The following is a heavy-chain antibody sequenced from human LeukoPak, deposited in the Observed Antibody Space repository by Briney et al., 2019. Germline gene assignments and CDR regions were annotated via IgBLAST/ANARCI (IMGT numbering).Heavy chain of an antibody. Sequence: GRSLRLSCASSGFTFRTFDMNWVREAPGKGLEWVSFISSSGATTSYADSAKGRFTVSRDNAKNSLYLQMNSLRTEDTALYYCARARGYSYGILDQWGQGTLVTVSS. D-gene: IGHD5-18*01. V-gene: IGHV3-48*03. J-gene: IGHJ4*02. CDR1: GFTFRTFD. CDR3: ARARGYSYGILDQ. CDR2: ISSSGATT.